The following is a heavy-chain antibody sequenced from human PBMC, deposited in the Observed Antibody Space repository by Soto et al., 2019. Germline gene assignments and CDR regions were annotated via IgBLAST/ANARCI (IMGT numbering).Heavy chain of an antibody. D-gene: IGHD2-2*01. CDR1: GYTFTGYY. CDR2: INPNSGGT. J-gene: IGHJ4*02. CDR3: ARARSDCISTGCYPESDY. V-gene: IGHV1-2*04. Sequence: ASVKVSCKASGYTFTGYYMHWVRQAPGQGLEWMGWINPNSGGTNYAQKFQGWVTMTRDTSISTAYMELSRLRSDDTAVYYCARARSDCISTGCYPESDYWGQGTLVTVSS.